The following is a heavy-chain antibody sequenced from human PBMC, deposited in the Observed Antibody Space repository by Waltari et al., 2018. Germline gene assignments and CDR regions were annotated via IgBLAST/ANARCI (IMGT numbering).Heavy chain of an antibody. V-gene: IGHV3-23*01. CDR2: IRGSGGST. CDR1: GFPFSSLA. J-gene: IGHJ4*02. D-gene: IGHD2-2*02. Sequence: EVQLLGSGGGLVQPGGSLRLPCAASGFPFSSLAMSWVRQAPGKGVDWVSAIRGSGGSTYYADSVKGRFTISRDNSKNTLYLQMNSLRAEDTAVYYCAKGTLGYCSSTSCYTGYYFDYWGQGTLVTVSS. CDR3: AKGTLGYCSSTSCYTGYYFDY.